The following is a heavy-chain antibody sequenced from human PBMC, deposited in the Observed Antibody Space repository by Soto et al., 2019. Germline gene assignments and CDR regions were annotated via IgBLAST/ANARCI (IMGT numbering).Heavy chain of an antibody. CDR3: AKTQYPLPSSVYYFYMDV. J-gene: IGHJ6*03. Sequence: PGGSLRLSCAASGFTFSNYGMHWVRQAPGKGLEWVAVISYDGSNTYYADSVKGRFTISRENSKNTLYLQMNSLRAEDTAMYYCAKTQYPLPSSVYYFYMDVWGKGTTVTVPS. V-gene: IGHV3-30*18. D-gene: IGHD2-2*01. CDR1: GFTFSNYG. CDR2: ISYDGSNT.